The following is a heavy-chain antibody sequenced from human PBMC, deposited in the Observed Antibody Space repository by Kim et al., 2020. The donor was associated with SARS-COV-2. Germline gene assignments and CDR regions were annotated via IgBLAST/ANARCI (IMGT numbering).Heavy chain of an antibody. CDR1: GGSISSSSYY. J-gene: IGHJ6*02. CDR3: ARERRYQDYYYYYGMDV. V-gene: IGHV4-39*07. D-gene: IGHD3-9*01. CDR2: IYYSGST. Sequence: SETLSLTCTVSGGSISSSSYYWGWIRQPPGKGLEWIGSIYYSGSTYYNPSLKSRVTISVDTSKNQFSLKLSSVTAADTAVYYCARERRYQDYYYYYGMDVWGQGTTVTVSS.